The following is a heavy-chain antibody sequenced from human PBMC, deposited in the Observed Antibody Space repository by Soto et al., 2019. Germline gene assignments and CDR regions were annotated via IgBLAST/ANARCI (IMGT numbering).Heavy chain of an antibody. J-gene: IGHJ4*02. V-gene: IGHV2-5*01. Sequence: QITLKESGPTLVKPTQTLTLTCTFSGFSLSTSGVGVGWIRQPPGTALEWLALIYWNDDKRYSPSLKSRLTITTATSQNQVVLTMTNMDPVDTATYYGAHTDYDSSCYYRKFDYWVQGTLVTVSS. D-gene: IGHD3-22*01. CDR2: IYWNDDK. CDR3: AHTDYDSSCYYRKFDY. CDR1: GFSLSTSGVG.